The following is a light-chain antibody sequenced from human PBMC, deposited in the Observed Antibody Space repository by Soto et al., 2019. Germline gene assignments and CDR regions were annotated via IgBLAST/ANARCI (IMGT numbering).Light chain of an antibody. Sequence: ERVMTQAPATLSVSPGERATLSCRASQHVGNNFAWYQQRPGRAPRLLIYGASTRAAGIAARFSGSGFGTYFTLTISNLQSEDFAVYYCQQYNNWPPITFGQGTRLEIK. CDR2: GAS. CDR1: QHVGNN. CDR3: QQYNNWPPIT. J-gene: IGKJ5*01. V-gene: IGKV3-15*01.